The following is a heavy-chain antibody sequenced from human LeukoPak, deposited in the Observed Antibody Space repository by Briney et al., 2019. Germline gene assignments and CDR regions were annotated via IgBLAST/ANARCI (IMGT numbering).Heavy chain of an antibody. CDR1: GGSISSYY. D-gene: IGHD3-22*01. Sequence: SETLSLTCTVSGGSISSYYWSLIRQPPGKGLEWIGYIYYSGSTNYNPSLKSRVTISVDTSKNQFSLKLSSVTAADTAVYYCARSRNYYDSSGLYYWGQGTLVTVSS. J-gene: IGHJ4*02. CDR3: ARSRNYYDSSGLYY. CDR2: IYYSGST. V-gene: IGHV4-59*01.